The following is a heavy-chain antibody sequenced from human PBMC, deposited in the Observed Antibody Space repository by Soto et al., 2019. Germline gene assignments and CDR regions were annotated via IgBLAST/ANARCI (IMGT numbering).Heavy chain of an antibody. CDR3: ARSRGSSWYLDAFDI. CDR1: GGSISSSSYF. J-gene: IGHJ3*02. Sequence: KPSETLSLTCTVSGGSISSSSYFWGWIRQPPGKGLEWIGSMYYSGGTYYNPSLKSRVTISVDTSKNQFSLKLSSVTAADTAVYYCARSRGSSWYLDAFDIWGQGTMVTVSS. CDR2: MYYSGGT. D-gene: IGHD6-13*01. V-gene: IGHV4-39*07.